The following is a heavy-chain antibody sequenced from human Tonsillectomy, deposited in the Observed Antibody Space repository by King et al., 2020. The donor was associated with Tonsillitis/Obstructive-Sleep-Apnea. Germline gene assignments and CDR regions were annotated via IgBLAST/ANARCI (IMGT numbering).Heavy chain of an antibody. CDR1: GYTFTGYY. CDR3: AKGVVAATYYYGMDV. Sequence: VKLVQSGAEVKKPGASVKVSCKASGYTFTGYYMHWVRQAPGQGLEWMGWINPNSGGTNYAQKFQGWVTMTRDTSISTAYMELSRLRSDDTAVYYCAKGVVAATYYYGMDVWGQGTTVTVSS. D-gene: IGHD2-15*01. V-gene: IGHV1-2*04. J-gene: IGHJ6*02. CDR2: INPNSGGT.